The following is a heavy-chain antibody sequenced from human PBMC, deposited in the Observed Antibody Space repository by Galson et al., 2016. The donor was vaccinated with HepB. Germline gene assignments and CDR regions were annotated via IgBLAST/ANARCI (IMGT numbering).Heavy chain of an antibody. J-gene: IGHJ6*02. CDR3: AKVDTAMVTYYYGMDV. D-gene: IGHD5-18*01. CDR2: ISWNSDSI. Sequence: SLRLSCAASGFTFDDYAMHWVRQAPGKGLEWVSGISWNSDSIGYADSVKGRFTISRDNAKNSLYLQMNSLRAEDTALYYCAKVDTAMVTYYYGMDVWGQGTTVTVSS. V-gene: IGHV3-9*01. CDR1: GFTFDDYA.